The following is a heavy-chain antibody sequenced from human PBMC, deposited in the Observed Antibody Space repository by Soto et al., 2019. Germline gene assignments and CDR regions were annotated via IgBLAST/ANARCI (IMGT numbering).Heavy chain of an antibody. CDR3: AAGVTYDGNFDI. V-gene: IGHV1-58*02. J-gene: IGHJ3*02. CDR2: IVVGSGNT. D-gene: IGHD5-12*01. Sequence: SVKVSCKASGFTFTSSAMQWVRQARGQRLEWIGWIVVGSGNTNYAQKFQERVSITRDMSTRTAYMELSSLRSEDTAVYYCAAGVTYDGNFDIWGKGTMVTVSS. CDR1: GFTFTSSA.